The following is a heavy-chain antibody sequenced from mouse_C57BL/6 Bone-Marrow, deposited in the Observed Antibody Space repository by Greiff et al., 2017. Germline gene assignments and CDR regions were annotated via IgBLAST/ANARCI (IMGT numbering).Heavy chain of an antibody. CDR1: GYTFTSYW. J-gene: IGHJ2*01. CDR3: EGSYGDD. Sequence: VQLQQPGAELVKPGASVKMSCKASGYTFTSYWITWVKQRPGQGLEWIGDIYPGSGSTNYNEKFTGKATLTVDTSSSTACMQLSSLTSEDSAVFYWEGSYGDDWGKGTTLTV. D-gene: IGHD1-1*01. V-gene: IGHV1-55*01. CDR2: IYPGSGST.